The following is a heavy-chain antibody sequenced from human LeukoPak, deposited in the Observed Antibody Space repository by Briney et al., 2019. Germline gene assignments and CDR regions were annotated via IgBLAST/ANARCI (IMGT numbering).Heavy chain of an antibody. CDR2: INHSGST. CDR3: ASSSSWYYYYFDY. V-gene: IGHV4-34*01. Sequence: SETLSLTCAVYGGSFSGYYWSWIRQPPGKGLEWIGEINHSGSTNYNPSLKSRVTISVDTSKNQFSLKLSSVTAADTAVYYCASSSSWYYYYFDYWGQGTLVTVSS. D-gene: IGHD6-13*01. CDR1: GGSFSGYY. J-gene: IGHJ4*02.